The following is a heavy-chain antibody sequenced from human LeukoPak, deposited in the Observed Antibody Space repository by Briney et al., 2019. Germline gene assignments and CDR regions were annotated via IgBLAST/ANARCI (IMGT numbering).Heavy chain of an antibody. V-gene: IGHV3-23*01. D-gene: IGHD1-26*01. CDR3: AKDGNSGGYPDY. CDR2: ISGSGGST. Sequence: GGSLILSCAASGFTFSSYAMSWVRQAPGKGLEWVSAISGSGGSTYYADSVKGRFTISRDNSKNTLYLQMNSLRAEDTAVYYCAKDGNSGGYPDYWGQGTLVTVSS. CDR1: GFTFSSYA. J-gene: IGHJ4*02.